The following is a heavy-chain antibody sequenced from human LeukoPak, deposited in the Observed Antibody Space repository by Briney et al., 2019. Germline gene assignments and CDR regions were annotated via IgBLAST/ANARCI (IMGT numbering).Heavy chain of an antibody. CDR3: AKDRPNFYETSGSYYKIKGDF. CDR2: ITSSGRTP. CDR1: GFTFNTHA. V-gene: IGHV3-23*01. J-gene: IGHJ4*02. Sequence: PGGSLRLSCEASGFTFNTHAMSWVRQAPGKGLEWVASITSSGRTPYYTDSAKGRFTISRDNSKNTLYLQMNSLRGEDTAVYYCAKDRPNFYETSGSYYKIKGDFWGQGSLVTVSS. D-gene: IGHD3-10*01.